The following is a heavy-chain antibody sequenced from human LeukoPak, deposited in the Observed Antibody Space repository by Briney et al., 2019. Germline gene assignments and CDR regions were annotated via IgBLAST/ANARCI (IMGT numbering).Heavy chain of an antibody. CDR1: GFTFSSCA. J-gene: IGHJ4*02. D-gene: IGHD3-10*01. CDR3: ARELSGFGELLSYNSDY. Sequence: GRSLRLSCAASGFTFSSCAMHGVRQAPGKGLEWVAVISYDGSNKYYADSVKGRFTISRDNSKNTLYLQMNSLRAEDTAVYYCARELSGFGELLSYNSDYWGQGTLVTVSS. V-gene: IGHV3-30*04. CDR2: ISYDGSNK.